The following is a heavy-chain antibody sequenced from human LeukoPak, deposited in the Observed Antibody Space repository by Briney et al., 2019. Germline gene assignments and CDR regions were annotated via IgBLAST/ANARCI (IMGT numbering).Heavy chain of an antibody. J-gene: IGHJ4*02. CDR2: IIPILGIA. D-gene: IGHD3-22*01. Sequence: SVKVSCKASGGTFSSYAISWVRQAPGQGLEWMGRIIPILGIANYAQKFQGRVTITADKSTSTAYMELSSLRSEDTAVYYCARNYYDSSGYYYTYDYWGQGTLVTVSS. CDR1: GGTFSSYA. CDR3: ARNYYDSSGYYYTYDY. V-gene: IGHV1-69*04.